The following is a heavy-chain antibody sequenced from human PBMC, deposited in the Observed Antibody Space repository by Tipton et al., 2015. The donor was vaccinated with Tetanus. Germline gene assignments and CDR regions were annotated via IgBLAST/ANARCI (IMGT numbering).Heavy chain of an antibody. CDR3: ARDPPGRNXG. CDR2: IYSAGTT. D-gene: IGHD7-27*01. Sequence: CAASGVTVGNNYMSWVRQAPGKGLECVSVIYSAGTTQYADSVKGRFTISRDSSKNTVYLQMNSLRVDDTAVYYCARDPPGRNXGGGQGTLVTVSS. V-gene: IGHV3-53*01. J-gene: IGHJ4*02. CDR1: GVTVGNNY.